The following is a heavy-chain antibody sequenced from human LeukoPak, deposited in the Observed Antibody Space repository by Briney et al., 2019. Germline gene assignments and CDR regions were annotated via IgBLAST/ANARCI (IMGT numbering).Heavy chain of an antibody. CDR3: ARSYGSGSYYDY. CDR2: IYYSGST. D-gene: IGHD3-10*01. Sequence: SETLSLTCTVSGGSISSYYWSWIRQPPGKGLEWIGYIYYSGSTNYNPSLKSRVTISVDTSKNQFSLKLSSVTAADTAVYYCARSYGSGSYYDYWGQGTLVNVSS. J-gene: IGHJ4*02. V-gene: IGHV4-59*01. CDR1: GGSISSYY.